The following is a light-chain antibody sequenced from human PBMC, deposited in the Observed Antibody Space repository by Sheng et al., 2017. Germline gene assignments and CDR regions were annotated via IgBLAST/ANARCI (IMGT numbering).Light chain of an antibody. Sequence: QSVLTQPPSVSGAPGQRVTISCTGSSSNIGAGYDVHWYQQVAGTAPKLLIYGNTNRPSGVPDRFSGSKSGTSASLAITGLQAEDEADYYCQSYDSRLSGSVFGGGTKLTVL. CDR3: QSYDSRLSGSV. CDR2: GNT. CDR1: SSNIGAGYD. V-gene: IGLV1-40*01. J-gene: IGLJ3*02.